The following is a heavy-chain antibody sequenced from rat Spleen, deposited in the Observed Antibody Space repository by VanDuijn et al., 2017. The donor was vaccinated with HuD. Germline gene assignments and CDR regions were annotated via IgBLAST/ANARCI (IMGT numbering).Heavy chain of an antibody. CDR3: ERHGSYNNYGWFAY. Sequence: EVQLQESGPGLVIPSQSLSLTCSVTGYSITSAYRWNWIRQFPGNKMEWMGFITYSGTTTYNPSLKSRISITLDTSKNQFFLQLNSVTNGDTASYYWERHGSYNNYGWFAYWGQGTLVTVSS. V-gene: IGHV3-1*01. D-gene: IGHD1-10*01. CDR2: ITYSGTT. CDR1: GYSITSAY. J-gene: IGHJ3*01.